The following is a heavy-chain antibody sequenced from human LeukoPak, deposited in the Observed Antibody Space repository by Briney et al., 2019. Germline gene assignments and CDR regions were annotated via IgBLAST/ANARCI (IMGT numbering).Heavy chain of an antibody. D-gene: IGHD3-9*01. V-gene: IGHV3-23*01. CDR3: ASSAYHDVLPLPSYFDN. CDR1: GFTFSTYG. Sequence: GETLRLSCAASGFTFSTYGMTWVRQAPGKGLEWVSGISGSGDNTWYADSVKGRFTISRDNAKKSVYLQMNSLRAEDTAVYYCASSAYHDVLPLPSYFDNWGQGTLVTVSS. CDR2: ISGSGDNT. J-gene: IGHJ4*02.